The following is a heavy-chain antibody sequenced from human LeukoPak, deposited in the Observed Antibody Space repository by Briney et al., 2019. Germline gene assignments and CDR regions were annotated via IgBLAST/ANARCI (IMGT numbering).Heavy chain of an antibody. CDR3: ARDLTQDIVVVVAAKHFDY. J-gene: IGHJ4*02. Sequence: GGSLRLSCAASGFTFGSYWMTWVRQAPGKGLEWVAVVSYDGSYKYYADSVKGRFTISRDNSKNTLYLQMNSLRAEDTAVYYCARDLTQDIVVVVAAKHFDYWGQGTLVTVSS. D-gene: IGHD2-15*01. V-gene: IGHV3-30*03. CDR1: GFTFGSYW. CDR2: VSYDGSYK.